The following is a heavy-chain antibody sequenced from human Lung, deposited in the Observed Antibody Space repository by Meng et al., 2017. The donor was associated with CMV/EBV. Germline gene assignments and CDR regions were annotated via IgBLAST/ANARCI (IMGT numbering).Heavy chain of an antibody. CDR3: ARRGPSYCGVDCLAWFDP. Sequence: YTFTSYGINWVRQAPGQGLEWMGWIRVYNGDTKYAQKFQGRVTMNTDTSTSTAYMELRSLRSDDTAVYYCARRGPSYCGVDCLAWFDPWGQGTLVTVSS. D-gene: IGHD2-21*01. V-gene: IGHV1-18*01. CDR1: YTFTSYG. CDR2: IRVYNGDT. J-gene: IGHJ5*02.